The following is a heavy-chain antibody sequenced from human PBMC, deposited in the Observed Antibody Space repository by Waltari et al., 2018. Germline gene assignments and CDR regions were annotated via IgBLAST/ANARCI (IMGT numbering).Heavy chain of an antibody. CDR2: IYYSRST. CDR3: ARDSIPQKAFDI. Sequence: QVQLQESGPGLVKPSETLSLTCTVSGGSISSYYWSWIRQHPGKGLEGIGYIYYSRSTTYNPSRKSRVTMSGATSKNQFSLKLSSVTAADTAVYYCARDSIPQKAFDIWGQGTMVTVSS. V-gene: IGHV4-59*01. CDR1: GGSISSYY. D-gene: IGHD2-2*02. J-gene: IGHJ3*02.